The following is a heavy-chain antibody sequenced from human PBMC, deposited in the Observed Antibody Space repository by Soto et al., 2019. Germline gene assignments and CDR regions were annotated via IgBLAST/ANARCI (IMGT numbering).Heavy chain of an antibody. V-gene: IGHV4-59*01. CDR2: IFYTGST. J-gene: IGHJ6*03. CDR3: ARGYYYYYIDV. Sequence: QVRLQESGPGLVKPSETLSLTCTVSDGSINSDYWSWIRQPPGKGLEWIAYIFYTGSTNYNPSLKSRVAVALDKSTTHFSLKLTSVTAADTAVYYCARGYYYYYIDVWGRGTTVTVSS. CDR1: DGSINSDY.